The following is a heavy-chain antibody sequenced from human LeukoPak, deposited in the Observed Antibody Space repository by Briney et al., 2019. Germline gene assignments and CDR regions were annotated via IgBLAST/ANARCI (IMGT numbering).Heavy chain of an antibody. CDR1: GYTFTSYA. V-gene: IGHV1-18*01. Sequence: ASVKVSCKASGYTFTSYAMNWVRQAPGQGLEWMGWISAHNGNTNYAQKLQGRVTMTTDTSTSTAYMELRSLRSDDTAVYYCARATGVRGVLYYFDYWGQGTLVTVSS. J-gene: IGHJ4*02. CDR2: ISAHNGNT. CDR3: ARATGVRGVLYYFDY. D-gene: IGHD3-10*01.